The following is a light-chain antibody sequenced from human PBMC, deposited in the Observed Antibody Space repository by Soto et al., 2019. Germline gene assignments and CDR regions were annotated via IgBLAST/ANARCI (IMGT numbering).Light chain of an antibody. Sequence: ENVLTQSPGTLSLSPGEGSTLSCRASQSVSSNYLAWYQQKPGQAPSLLIYSASSRSTGVPDRFSGSGSGTEFSLTIRRLEPEDFAVYYCQQYSSSPRTFGQGTKLEMK. CDR2: SAS. CDR3: QQYSSSPRT. CDR1: QSVSSNY. V-gene: IGKV3-20*01. J-gene: IGKJ2*02.